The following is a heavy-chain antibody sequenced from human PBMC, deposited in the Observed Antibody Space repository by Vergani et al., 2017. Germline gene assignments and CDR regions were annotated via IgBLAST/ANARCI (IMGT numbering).Heavy chain of an antibody. CDR3: AREWEQQLSN. J-gene: IGHJ4*02. Sequence: QVQLQQSGPGLVKPSQPLLLTCAISGDSVSSNSVAWNWIRQSPSRGLEWLGRTYYRSKWYNDYAVSVKSRITINPDTSKNQLSLQLNSVSPEDTAVYYCAREWEQQLSNWGQGTLVTVSS. CDR1: GDSVSSNSVA. V-gene: IGHV6-1*01. CDR2: TYYRSKWYN. D-gene: IGHD6-13*01.